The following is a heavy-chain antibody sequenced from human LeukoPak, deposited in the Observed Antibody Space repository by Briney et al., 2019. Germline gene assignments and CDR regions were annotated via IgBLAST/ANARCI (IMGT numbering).Heavy chain of an antibody. CDR2: IYTSGST. D-gene: IGHD3-3*01. CDR1: GVSISSYY. Sequence: SETLSLTCTVSGVSISSYYWSWIRQPAGKGLEWIGRIYTSGSTNYNPSLKSRVTMSVDTSKNQFSLKLSSVTAADTAVYYCARGGDDFWSGYPPVAFDIWGQGTMVTVSS. V-gene: IGHV4-4*07. CDR3: ARGGDDFWSGYPPVAFDI. J-gene: IGHJ3*02.